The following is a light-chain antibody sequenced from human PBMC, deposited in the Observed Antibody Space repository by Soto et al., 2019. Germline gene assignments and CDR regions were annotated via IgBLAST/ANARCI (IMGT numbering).Light chain of an antibody. CDR3: SSHGGANNFYV. Sequence: QSVLTQPPSSSGSPGQSVTISCTGTISDIGAYDYVSWYQQHPGKVPKLMIYEVSKRPSGVPDRFSASKSGNTASLTVSGLQAEDEADYYCSSHGGANNFYVFGTGTKVNVL. CDR1: ISDIGAYDY. CDR2: EVS. J-gene: IGLJ1*01. V-gene: IGLV2-8*01.